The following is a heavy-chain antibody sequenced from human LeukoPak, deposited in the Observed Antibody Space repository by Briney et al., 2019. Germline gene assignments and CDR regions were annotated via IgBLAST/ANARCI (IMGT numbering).Heavy chain of an antibody. CDR1: GYTLTELS. D-gene: IGHD3-22*01. V-gene: IGHV1-24*01. Sequence: ASVKVSCKVSGYTLTELSMHWVRQAPGKGLEWMGGFDPEDGETIYAQKFQGRVTMTEDTSTDTAYMELSSLRSEDTAVYYCATLTPPNYYDSSGYYLFDYWGQGTLVTASS. CDR3: ATLTPPNYYDSSGYYLFDY. CDR2: FDPEDGET. J-gene: IGHJ4*02.